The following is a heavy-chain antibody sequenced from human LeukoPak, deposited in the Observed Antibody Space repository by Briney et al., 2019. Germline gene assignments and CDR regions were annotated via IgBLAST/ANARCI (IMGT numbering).Heavy chain of an antibody. Sequence: QPGGSLRLSCAASGFTFSRYPMHWVRQAPGKGLEYVSAISSNGGSTYYANSVKGRFTISRDNAKNSLYLQMNSLRAEDTAVYYCARPRQQLVKGDAFDIWGQGTMVTVSS. J-gene: IGHJ3*02. D-gene: IGHD6-13*01. CDR3: ARPRQQLVKGDAFDI. CDR1: GFTFSRYP. CDR2: ISSNGGST. V-gene: IGHV3-64*01.